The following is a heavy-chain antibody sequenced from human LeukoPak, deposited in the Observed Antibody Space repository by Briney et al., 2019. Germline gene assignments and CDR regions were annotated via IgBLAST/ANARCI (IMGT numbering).Heavy chain of an antibody. Sequence: GGSLRLSCAASGFTFSTYWMSWVRQAPGKGLEWVANIKQDGSEKYYVDSVKGRFTISRDNAENSLYLQMNSLRAEDTAIYYCATPGPGYCSSSSCYHRSWGQGTLVAVSS. V-gene: IGHV3-7*05. CDR1: GFTFSTYW. CDR2: IKQDGSEK. CDR3: ATPGPGYCSSSSCYHRS. J-gene: IGHJ4*02. D-gene: IGHD2-2*01.